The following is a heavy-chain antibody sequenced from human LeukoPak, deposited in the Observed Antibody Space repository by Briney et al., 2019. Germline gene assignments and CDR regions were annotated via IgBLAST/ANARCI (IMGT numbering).Heavy chain of an antibody. Sequence: PGGSLRLSCAASGFIFSNYAMNWVRQAPGKGLEGVSYISSTSSTIYYADSVKGRFTISRDNAKNSLYLQMNSLRAEDTAVYYCARDHSSSRDYYYYYGMDVWGQGTTVTVSS. CDR1: GFIFSNYA. V-gene: IGHV3-48*04. D-gene: IGHD6-13*01. CDR3: ARDHSSSRDYYYYYGMDV. J-gene: IGHJ6*02. CDR2: ISSTSSTI.